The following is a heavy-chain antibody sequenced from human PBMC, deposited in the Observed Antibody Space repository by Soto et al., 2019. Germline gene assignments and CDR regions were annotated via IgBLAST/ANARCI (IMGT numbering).Heavy chain of an antibody. CDR3: ARDRNTIFGVVIGAGFDP. V-gene: IGHV3-48*01. CDR1: GFTFSSYS. Sequence: GGSLRLSCAASGFTFSSYSMNWVRQAPGKGLEWVSYISSSSSTIYYADSVKGRFTISRDNAKNSLYLQMNSLRAEDTAVYYCARDRNTIFGVVIGAGFDPWGQGTLVTVSS. J-gene: IGHJ5*02. D-gene: IGHD3-3*01. CDR2: ISSSSSTI.